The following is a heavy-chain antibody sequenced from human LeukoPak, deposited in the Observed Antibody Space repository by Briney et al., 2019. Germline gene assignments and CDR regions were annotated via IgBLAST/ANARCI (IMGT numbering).Heavy chain of an antibody. D-gene: IGHD3-3*01. CDR2: ISSSSSYI. CDR3: ASFYDFWSGALLDY. Sequence: PGGSLRLSCAASGFTFSSYSMNWVRQAPGKGLEWVSAISSSSSYIYYADSVKGRFTISRDNAKNSLYLQMNSLRAEDTAVYYCASFYDFWSGALLDYWGQGTLVTVSS. CDR1: GFTFSSYS. J-gene: IGHJ4*02. V-gene: IGHV3-21*01.